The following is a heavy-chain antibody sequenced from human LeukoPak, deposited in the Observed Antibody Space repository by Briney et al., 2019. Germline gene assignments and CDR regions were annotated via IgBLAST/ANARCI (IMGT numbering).Heavy chain of an antibody. CDR2: IIPIFGTA. CDR3: ARDRSTAMVHYSYYYMDV. CDR1: GGTFSSYA. D-gene: IGHD5-18*01. V-gene: IGHV1-69*13. Sequence: SVKVSCKASGGTFSSYAISWVRQAPGQGLEWMGGIIPIFGTANYAQKFQGRVTITADESTSTAYMELSSLRSEDTAVYYCARDRSTAMVHYSYYYMDVWGKGPRSPSP. J-gene: IGHJ6*03.